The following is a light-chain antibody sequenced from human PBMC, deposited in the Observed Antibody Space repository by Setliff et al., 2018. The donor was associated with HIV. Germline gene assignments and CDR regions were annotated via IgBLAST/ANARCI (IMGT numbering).Light chain of an antibody. CDR1: SSDVGTYNA. CDR3: SSYTSNSTDA. J-gene: IGLJ1*01. Sequence: QSALTQPASVSGSPGQSITISCTGTSSDVGTYNAVYWYQQHPGKAPKLMIYDVSTRPSGVSNRFSGSKSGNTASLTISGLQTEDEADYYCSSYTSNSTDAFGTGTKVTVL. V-gene: IGLV2-14*01. CDR2: DVS.